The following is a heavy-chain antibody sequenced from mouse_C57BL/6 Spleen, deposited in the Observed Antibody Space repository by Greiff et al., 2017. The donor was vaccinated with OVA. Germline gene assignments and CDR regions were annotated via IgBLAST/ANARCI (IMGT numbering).Heavy chain of an antibody. J-gene: IGHJ2*01. Sequence: QVQLQQSGAELARPGASVKMSCKASGYTFTSYTTHWVKQRPGQGLEWIGYINPSSGYTKYNQKFKDKATLTADKSSSTAYMQLSSLTSEDSAVYYCARSEGYYPFDYWGQGTTLTVSS. D-gene: IGHD2-3*01. CDR1: GYTFTSYT. V-gene: IGHV1-4*01. CDR3: ARSEGYYPFDY. CDR2: INPSSGYT.